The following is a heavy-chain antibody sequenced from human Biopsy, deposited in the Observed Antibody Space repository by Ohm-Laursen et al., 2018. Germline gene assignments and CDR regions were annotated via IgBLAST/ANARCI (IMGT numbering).Heavy chain of an antibody. V-gene: IGHV3-72*01. CDR2: ISDKANSYTT. Sequence: SLRLSCAASGFSFSDNYMDWVRQAPGKGLEWVGRISDKANSYTTDYSASVKGRFTISRDDSKNSLYLQMNSLKTEDTSLCYCARAGRYCSGGGCYSWFDSWGQGTLVTVSS. J-gene: IGHJ5*01. CDR3: ARAGRYCSGGGCYSWFDS. CDR1: GFSFSDNY. D-gene: IGHD2-15*01.